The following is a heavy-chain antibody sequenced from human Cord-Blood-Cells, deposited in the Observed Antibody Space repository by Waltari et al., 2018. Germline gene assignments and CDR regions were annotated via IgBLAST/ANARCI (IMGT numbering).Heavy chain of an antibody. D-gene: IGHD2-2*01. CDR3: ARDRCSSTSCLDAFDI. Sequence: QVQLVQSGAEVKKPGASVKVSCKASGYTFTGYYMHWVRQAPGQGLEWMGCINPNSGGTNYAQKFQGRVTMTRDTSISTAYMELSRLRSDDTAVYYCARDRCSSTSCLDAFDIWGQGTMVTVSS. CDR2: INPNSGGT. V-gene: IGHV1-2*02. CDR1: GYTFTGYY. J-gene: IGHJ3*02.